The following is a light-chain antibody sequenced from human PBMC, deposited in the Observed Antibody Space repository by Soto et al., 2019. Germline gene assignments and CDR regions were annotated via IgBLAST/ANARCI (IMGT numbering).Light chain of an antibody. CDR3: VQRSTWPWT. CDR2: DTF. Sequence: EIVLTQSPDTLSLSPGERATLSCRASQSVSSYLAWYQQKPGQALRLLIYDTFKRATGIPARFSGSGSGTDFTLAISSLEPEDFAVYYCVQRSTWPWTVGQPSKVEI. CDR1: QSVSSY. V-gene: IGKV3-11*01. J-gene: IGKJ1*01.